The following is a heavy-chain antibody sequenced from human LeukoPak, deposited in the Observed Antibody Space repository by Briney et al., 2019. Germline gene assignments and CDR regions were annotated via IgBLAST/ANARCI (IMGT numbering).Heavy chain of an antibody. CDR2: ISPSGGRT. D-gene: IGHD3-10*01. J-gene: IGHJ4*02. CDR3: ATQFRYGSAAGPLDY. V-gene: IGHV3-23*01. CDR1: GFTFGNYA. Sequence: PGGSLRLSCAASGFTFGNYALTWVRQPPGKGLEWVSNISPSGGRTDYADSVKGRFTISRDNFKNTLYLQMNSLRAEDTALFYCATQFRYGSAAGPLDYWGQGTLVTVSS.